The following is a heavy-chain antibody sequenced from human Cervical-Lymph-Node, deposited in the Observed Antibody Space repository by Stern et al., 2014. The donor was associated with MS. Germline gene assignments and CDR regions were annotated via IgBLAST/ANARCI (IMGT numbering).Heavy chain of an antibody. Sequence: VQLVESGAEVKKPGSSMNVSCKTSGGTFSSSYAITWMRKAPGQGLEWMGRIIPILGLANYAQKFQGRVIITADKSTSTTYMELSSLTSEDTAVYYCARGVVSNRAAATLHNLFDPWGQGTLVTVSS. V-gene: IGHV1-69*09. J-gene: IGHJ5*02. D-gene: IGHD2-15*01. CDR1: GGTFSSSYA. CDR2: IIPILGLA. CDR3: ARGVVSNRAAATLHNLFDP.